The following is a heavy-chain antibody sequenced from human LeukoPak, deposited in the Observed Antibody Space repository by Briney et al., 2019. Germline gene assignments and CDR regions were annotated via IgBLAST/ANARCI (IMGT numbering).Heavy chain of an antibody. CDR1: GYTFTGYY. D-gene: IGHD1-26*01. CDR2: INPNSGGT. CDR3: ARDPDQWELPIDY. Sequence: EASVKVSCKASGYTFTGYYMHWVRQAPGQGLEWMGWINPNSGGTNYAQRFQGRVTMTRDTSISTGYMELSRLRSDDTAVYYCARDPDQWELPIDYWGQGTLVTVSS. V-gene: IGHV1-2*02. J-gene: IGHJ4*02.